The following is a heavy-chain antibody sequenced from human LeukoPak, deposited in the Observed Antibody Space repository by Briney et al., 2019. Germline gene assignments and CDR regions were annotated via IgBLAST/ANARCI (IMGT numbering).Heavy chain of an antibody. D-gene: IGHD5-24*01. J-gene: IGHJ3*02. Sequence: ASVKVSCKASGYTFTSYAMHRVRQAPGQRLEWMGWINAGNGNTKYSQKFQGRVTITRDTSASTAYMELSSLRSEDTAVYYCARPNRDGYNLGAFDIWGQGTMVTVSS. V-gene: IGHV1-3*01. CDR1: GYTFTSYA. CDR3: ARPNRDGYNLGAFDI. CDR2: INAGNGNT.